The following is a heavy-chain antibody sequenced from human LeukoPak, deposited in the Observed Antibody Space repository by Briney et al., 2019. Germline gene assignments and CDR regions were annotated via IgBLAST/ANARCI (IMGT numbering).Heavy chain of an antibody. CDR2: IYYSGST. J-gene: IGHJ4*02. Sequence: SETLSLTCTVSGGSISSSSYYWGWIRQPPGKGLEWIGSIYYSGSTYYNPSLKSRVTISVDTSKNQFSLKLSSVTAADTAVYYCARGLSSRIQLWLRYWGQGTLVTVSS. D-gene: IGHD5-18*01. CDR3: ARGLSSRIQLWLRY. V-gene: IGHV4-39*01. CDR1: GGSISSSSYY.